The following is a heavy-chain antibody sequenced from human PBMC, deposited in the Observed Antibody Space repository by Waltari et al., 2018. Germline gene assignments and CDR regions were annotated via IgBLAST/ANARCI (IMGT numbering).Heavy chain of an antibody. V-gene: IGHV1-2*02. Sequence: QVQLVQSGAEVKKPGASVKVSCKASGYTFTGYYMHWVRQAPGQGLEWMGWTTPNSGGTNYAQKVQGRVTMTRDTSISTAYMELSRLRSDDTAVYYCARGRIVGAYSYRYWGQGTLVTVSS. CDR2: TTPNSGGT. CDR1: GYTFTGYY. J-gene: IGHJ4*02. CDR3: ARGRIVGAYSYRY. D-gene: IGHD1-26*01.